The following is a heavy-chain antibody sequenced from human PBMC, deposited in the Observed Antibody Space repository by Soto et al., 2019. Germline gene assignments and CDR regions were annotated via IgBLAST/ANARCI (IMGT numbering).Heavy chain of an antibody. J-gene: IGHJ4*02. CDR3: AKPRQITSLLLYYFDY. D-gene: IGHD2-15*01. CDR2: ISGSGGST. CDR1: GFTFSSYA. Sequence: GSLRLSCAASGFTFSSYAMSWVRQAPGKGLEWVSAISGSGGSTYYADSVRGRFTISRDNSKNTLYLQMNSLRAEDTAVYYCAKPRQITSLLLYYFDYWGQGTLVTVSS. V-gene: IGHV3-23*01.